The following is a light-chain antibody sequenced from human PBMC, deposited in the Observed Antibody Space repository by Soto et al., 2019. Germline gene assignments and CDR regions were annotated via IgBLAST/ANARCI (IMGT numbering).Light chain of an antibody. J-gene: IGKJ4*01. CDR2: GAS. V-gene: IGKV3-20*01. Sequence: ETVMTQSPATLSVSPGERVTLSCWASQSVSFNLAWYQQKPGQAPRLLIYGASSRATGIPDRFSGSGSGTDFTLTISRLEPEDFAVYYCQQYGSSPLTFGGGTKVDIK. CDR1: QSVSFN. CDR3: QQYGSSPLT.